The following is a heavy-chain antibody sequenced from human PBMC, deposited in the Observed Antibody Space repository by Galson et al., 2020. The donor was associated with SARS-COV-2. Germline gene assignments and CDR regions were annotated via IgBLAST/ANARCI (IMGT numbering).Heavy chain of an antibody. CDR3: ARWFSNSASWSIDY. J-gene: IGHJ4*02. D-gene: IGHD4-4*01. V-gene: IGHV3-30*04. Sequence: TGGSLRLSCAASGFTFSSYAMHWVRQAPGKGLEWVAVISYDGSNKYYADSVKGRFTISRDNSKNTLYLQMNSLRAEDTAVYYCARWFSNSASWSIDYWGQGTLVTVSS. CDR1: GFTFSSYA. CDR2: ISYDGSNK.